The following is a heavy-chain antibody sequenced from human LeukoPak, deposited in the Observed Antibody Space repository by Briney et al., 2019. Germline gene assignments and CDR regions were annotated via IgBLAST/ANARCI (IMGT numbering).Heavy chain of an antibody. D-gene: IGHD2-2*01. CDR1: GYTFTSYG. J-gene: IGHJ4*02. V-gene: IGHV1-18*04. CDR3: ARTVVVVPAAMGSYYFDY. Sequence: ASVKVSCKASGYTFTSYGISWVRQAPGQGLDWMGWISAYNGNTNYAQKLQGRVTMTTDTSTSTAYMELRSLRSDDTAVYYCARTVVVVPAAMGSYYFDYWGQGTLVTVSS. CDR2: ISAYNGNT.